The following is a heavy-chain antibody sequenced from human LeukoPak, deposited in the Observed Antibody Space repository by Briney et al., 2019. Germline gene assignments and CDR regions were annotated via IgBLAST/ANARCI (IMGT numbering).Heavy chain of an antibody. V-gene: IGHV4-39*01. Sequence: SETLSLTCTVSGGSISSGSYYWGWIRQPPGKGLEWIGSIYYSGNTYYNPSLKSRVTISVDTSKNQFSLKLSSVTAADTAVYYCARLRIAARPDYWGQGTLVTVSS. CDR1: GGSISSGSYY. CDR3: ARLRIAARPDY. D-gene: IGHD6-6*01. CDR2: IYYSGNT. J-gene: IGHJ4*02.